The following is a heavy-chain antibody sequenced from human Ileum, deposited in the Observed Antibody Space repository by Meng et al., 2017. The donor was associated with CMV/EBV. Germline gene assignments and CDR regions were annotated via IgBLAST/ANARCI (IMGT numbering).Heavy chain of an antibody. Sequence: CAVYGGSFSGYLCSWIRQSPGKGLEWIGEINYSETINYNPSLKSRVTMSVDTSKSQFSLKVNSVTAADTAIYYCARRVGSGKYFFDYWSQGTLVTVSS. CDR3: ARRVGSGKYFFDY. J-gene: IGHJ4*02. D-gene: IGHD3-10*01. CDR1: GGSFSGYL. CDR2: INYSETI. V-gene: IGHV4-34*01.